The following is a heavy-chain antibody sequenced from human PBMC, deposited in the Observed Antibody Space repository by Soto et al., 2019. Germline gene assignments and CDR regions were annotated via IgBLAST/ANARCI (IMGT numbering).Heavy chain of an antibody. D-gene: IGHD3-22*01. V-gene: IGHV1-58*01. CDR2: IVVGSGNT. Sequence: ASVKVSCKASGFTFTSSAVQWVRQARGQRLEWIGWIVVGSGNTNYGQKFQERVTITRDMSTSTAYMGLSSLRSEDTAVYYCAAAAFSGQADFYYYDSSGYYYLFDYWGQGTLVTVSS. CDR3: AAAAFSGQADFYYYDSSGYYYLFDY. J-gene: IGHJ4*02. CDR1: GFTFTSSA.